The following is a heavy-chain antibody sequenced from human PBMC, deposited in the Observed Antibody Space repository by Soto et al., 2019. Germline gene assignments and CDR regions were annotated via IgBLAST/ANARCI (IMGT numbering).Heavy chain of an antibody. D-gene: IGHD2-21*01. Sequence: QVQLVQSGAEEKKPGASVKVSCKASGYTFTSYAIHWVRQAPGQRLEWMGWINAGNGNTKYSQKFQGRVTITRDTSAITAYMELSSLKSEDTAVYYCARGDLWLFDYWGQGTLFTVSS. CDR2: INAGNGNT. CDR3: ARGDLWLFDY. J-gene: IGHJ4*02. CDR1: GYTFTSYA. V-gene: IGHV1-3*05.